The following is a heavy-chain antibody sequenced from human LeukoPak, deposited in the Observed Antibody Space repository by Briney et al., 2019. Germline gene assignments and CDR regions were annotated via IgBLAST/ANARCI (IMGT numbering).Heavy chain of an antibody. Sequence: SETLSLTCTVSGGSISSYYWSWIRQPPGKGLEWIGFLYYSGSTNYDPSLKSRVTISVDTSKNQFSLKLSSVTAADTAVYYCARVSGSSGTAPFDHWGQGTLVTVSS. CDR2: LYYSGST. D-gene: IGHD1-26*01. CDR1: GGSISSYY. V-gene: IGHV4-59*01. CDR3: ARVSGSSGTAPFDH. J-gene: IGHJ4*02.